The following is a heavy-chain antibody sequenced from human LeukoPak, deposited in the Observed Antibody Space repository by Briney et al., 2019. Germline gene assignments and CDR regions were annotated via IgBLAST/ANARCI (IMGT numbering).Heavy chain of an antibody. CDR3: ARGFRQWLVLDYYYGMDV. CDR1: GFTFSSYA. Sequence: GGSLRLSCAASGFTFSSYAMHWVRQAPGKGLEWVAVISYDGSNKYYADSVKGRFTISRDNSKNTLYLQMNSLRAEDTAVYYCARGFRQWLVLDYYYGMDVWGQGTTVTVSS. V-gene: IGHV3-30-3*01. J-gene: IGHJ6*02. D-gene: IGHD6-19*01. CDR2: ISYDGSNK.